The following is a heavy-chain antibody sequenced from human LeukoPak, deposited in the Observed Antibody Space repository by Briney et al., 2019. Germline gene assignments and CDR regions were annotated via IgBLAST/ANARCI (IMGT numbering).Heavy chain of an antibody. CDR3: ARQATIVGANDGWFDP. Sequence: SETLSLTCTVSGDSISSSNSYWGWIRQPPGKGLEWIAGIYYSGNTYYNPSLKSRVSISVDPSNNQFSLNLTSVTATDTAVYFCARQATIVGANDGWFDPWGQGALVTVSS. V-gene: IGHV4-39*01. CDR1: GDSISSSNSY. J-gene: IGHJ5*02. D-gene: IGHD1-26*01. CDR2: IYYSGNT.